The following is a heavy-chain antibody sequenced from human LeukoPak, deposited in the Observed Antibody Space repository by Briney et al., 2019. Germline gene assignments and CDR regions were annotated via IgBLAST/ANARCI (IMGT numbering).Heavy chain of an antibody. CDR3: ARQWYEDTAMVDY. CDR1: GYSFTSYW. J-gene: IGHJ4*02. CDR2: IYPGDSDT. V-gene: IGHV5-51*01. Sequence: GESLKISCEGSGYSFTSYWIAWVRQMPGKGLEWMGIIYPGDSDTRYSPSFQGQVTISADKSISTAYLQWRSLKASDTAMYYCARQWYEDTAMVDYWGQGTLVTVPS. D-gene: IGHD5-18*01.